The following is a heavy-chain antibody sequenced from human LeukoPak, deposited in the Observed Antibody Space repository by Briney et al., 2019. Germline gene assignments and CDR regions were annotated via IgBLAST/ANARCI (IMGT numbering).Heavy chain of an antibody. D-gene: IGHD3-10*01. CDR1: GLPLSRYA. J-gene: IGHJ4*02. V-gene: IGHV3-23*01. CDR3: AKDGSGSFWQLYFDY. CDR2: ISATDGSA. Sequence: RGTLRLSRISYGLPLSRYAISWVSQSQGKGMEWVSVISATDGSAYYADSVKGRFTISRDNSKNALYLQMNSLRAEDTAVYFCAKDGSGSFWQLYFDYWGQGTLVTVSS.